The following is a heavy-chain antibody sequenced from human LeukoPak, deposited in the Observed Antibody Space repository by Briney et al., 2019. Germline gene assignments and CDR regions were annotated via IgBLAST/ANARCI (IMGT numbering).Heavy chain of an antibody. CDR3: AKDGAPLRTYYGSGSYFEY. CDR2: ITSDGSRT. D-gene: IGHD3-10*01. V-gene: IGHV3-74*01. CDR1: GFTFSRYW. J-gene: IGHJ4*02. Sequence: GGSLRLSCAASGFTFSRYWMHWVRQAPGMGLEWVSRITSDGSRTVYADSVKGRFTISRDNSKNTFYLQMNTLRAEDTAVYYCAKDGAPLRTYYGSGSYFEYWGQGTLVTVPS.